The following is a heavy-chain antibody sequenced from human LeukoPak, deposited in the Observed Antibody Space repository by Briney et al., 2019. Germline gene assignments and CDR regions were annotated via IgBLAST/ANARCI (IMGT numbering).Heavy chain of an antibody. Sequence: SETLSLTCTVSGGSISSSGYYWGWIRQPPGKGLEWIGSIYYSGSTYYNPSLKSRVTISVDTSKNQFSLKLSSVTAADTAVYYCARGFHLDYWGQGNLVTVSS. CDR1: GGSISSSGYY. V-gene: IGHV4-39*01. J-gene: IGHJ4*02. CDR3: ARGFHLDY. CDR2: IYYSGST.